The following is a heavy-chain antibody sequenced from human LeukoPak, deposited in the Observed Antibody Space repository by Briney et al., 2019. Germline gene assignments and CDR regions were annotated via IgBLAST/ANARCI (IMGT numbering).Heavy chain of an antibody. V-gene: IGHV3-11*01. D-gene: IGHD4-23*01. Sequence: PGGSLRLSCAAPXXXFXGXXXSWIRXXXXXXXXYISYISTIGATNYYADSVKGRFTISRDNAKNSLCLQMNSLRAEDTAMYYCARGTNRWPDYWGQGTLVTVSS. CDR3: ARGTNRWPDY. CDR2: ISTIGATN. CDR1: XXXFXGXX. J-gene: IGHJ4*02.